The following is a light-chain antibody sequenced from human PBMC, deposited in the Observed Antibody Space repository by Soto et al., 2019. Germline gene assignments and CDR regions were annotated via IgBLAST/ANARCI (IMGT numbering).Light chain of an antibody. V-gene: IGKV3-20*01. J-gene: IGKJ1*01. CDR1: QSVDSSF. CDR3: HQYGRLPRT. Sequence: EIVLTQSPGTLSLSPGERATLSCRASQSVDSSFLAWYQHKPGQSPRLLLYATSSRGAGIPDRFSASGSGTDFTLTISRLEPEDSALYYCHQYGRLPRTLGQGTKVDIK. CDR2: ATS.